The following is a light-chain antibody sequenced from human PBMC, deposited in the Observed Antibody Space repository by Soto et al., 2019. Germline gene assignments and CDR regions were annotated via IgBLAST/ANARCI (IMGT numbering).Light chain of an antibody. Sequence: EIVLTQSPATLSLFTGERATLSCRASQSVSSYLAWYQQKPGQAPRLLIYDASNRATGIPARFSGSGSGTDFTLTISSLEPEDFAVYYCQQRSNWPPITFGQ. CDR3: QQRSNWPPIT. J-gene: IGKJ5*01. CDR2: DAS. V-gene: IGKV3-11*01. CDR1: QSVSSY.